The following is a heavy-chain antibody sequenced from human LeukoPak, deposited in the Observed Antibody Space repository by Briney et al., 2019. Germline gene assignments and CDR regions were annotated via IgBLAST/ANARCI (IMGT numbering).Heavy chain of an antibody. D-gene: IGHD6-19*01. J-gene: IGHJ4*02. CDR1: GFTFTSPG. CDR2: IRYDESNI. V-gene: IGHV3-30*02. Sequence: RGSLRLSFGASGFTFTSPGIHWARQAPGKGMELVAFIRYDESNIYYAASEKGRFTIYRDISKNKLYLQMNSLRAEDTAVYYCAKDYQWLVDYWGQGTLVTVSS. CDR3: AKDYQWLVDY.